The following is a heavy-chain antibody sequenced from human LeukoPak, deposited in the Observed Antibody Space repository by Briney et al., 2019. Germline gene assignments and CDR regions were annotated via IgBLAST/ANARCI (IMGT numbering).Heavy chain of an antibody. V-gene: IGHV4-30-2*01. Sequence: SETLSLTCTVAGGSISSGGYYWSWIRQPPGKGLEWIGYISHSGSTYYNPALKSRVTISVDTSKNQFSLKLSSVTAADTAVYYCARGSNYVLEPSSWFDPWGQGTLVTVSS. D-gene: IGHD4-11*01. J-gene: IGHJ5*02. CDR2: ISHSGST. CDR3: ARGSNYVLEPSSWFDP. CDR1: GGSISSGGYY.